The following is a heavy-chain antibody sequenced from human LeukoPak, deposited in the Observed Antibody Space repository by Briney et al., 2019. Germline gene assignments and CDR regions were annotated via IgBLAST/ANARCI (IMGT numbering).Heavy chain of an antibody. J-gene: IGHJ3*02. CDR1: GFTFHDYA. D-gene: IGHD5-12*01. Sequence: GGSLRLSCAASGFTFHDYAMHWVRQAPGKGLEWVSGIAYNRDTIYYADSVKGRFTISRDNSKNTLYLQMNSLRAEDTAVYYCAVGVATTFGAFDIWGQGTMVTVSS. CDR3: AVGVATTFGAFDI. V-gene: IGHV3-9*01. CDR2: IAYNRDTI.